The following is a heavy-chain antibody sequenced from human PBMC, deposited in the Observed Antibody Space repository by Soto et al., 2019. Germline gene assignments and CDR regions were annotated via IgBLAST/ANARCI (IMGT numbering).Heavy chain of an antibody. Sequence: ASVKVSCKASGYTFTSYDINWVRQATGQGLEWMGWMNPNSGNTGYAQKFQGRATMTRNTSINTAYMELSSLRSEDTAVYYCAIDGDSGYDFIWFDPWGQGTLVTVSS. CDR3: AIDGDSGYDFIWFDP. V-gene: IGHV1-8*01. J-gene: IGHJ5*02. CDR2: MNPNSGNT. D-gene: IGHD5-12*01. CDR1: GYTFTSYD.